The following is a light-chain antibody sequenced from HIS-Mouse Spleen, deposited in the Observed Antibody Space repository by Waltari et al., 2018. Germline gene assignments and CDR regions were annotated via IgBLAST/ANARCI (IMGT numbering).Light chain of an antibody. Sequence: QSALTQPASVSGSPGQSITISCTGTSSDVGGYNYVSWYQQHPGKAPKLRIYDVSNRPSGVSNRFSGSKSGNTASLTISGLQAEDEADYYCSSYISSSTYVFGTGTKVTVL. CDR1: SSDVGGYNY. J-gene: IGLJ1*01. V-gene: IGLV2-14*03. CDR3: SSYISSSTYV. CDR2: DVS.